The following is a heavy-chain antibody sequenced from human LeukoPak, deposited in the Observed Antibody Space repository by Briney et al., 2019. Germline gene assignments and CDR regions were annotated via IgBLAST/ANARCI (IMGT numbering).Heavy chain of an antibody. CDR1: GGTFSSYT. CDR2: IIPIFGTA. CDR3: ARDSRSSWYRGYYYYYMDV. J-gene: IGHJ6*03. V-gene: IGHV1-69*05. D-gene: IGHD6-13*01. Sequence: SVKVSCKASGGTFSSYTISWVRQAPGQGLEWMGRIIPIFGTANYAQKFQGRVTITTDESTSTAYMELSSLRSEDTAVYYCARDSRSSWYRGYYYYYMDVWGKGTTVTVSS.